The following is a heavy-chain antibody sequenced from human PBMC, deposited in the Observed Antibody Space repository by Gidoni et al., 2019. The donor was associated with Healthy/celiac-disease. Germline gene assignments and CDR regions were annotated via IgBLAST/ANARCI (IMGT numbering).Heavy chain of an antibody. Sequence: QVQLQQWGAGLLKPSEPLSLTCAVYSGSFCGYYWSCIRPPPGKGLEWIGEINHSGSTNYNPSLKRRVTISVDTSKNQFSLKLSSVTAADTAVYYCARLPTYYYDSSGYDYWGQGTLVTVSS. V-gene: IGHV4-34*01. D-gene: IGHD3-22*01. J-gene: IGHJ4*02. CDR3: ARLPTYYYDSSGYDY. CDR1: SGSFCGYY. CDR2: INHSGST.